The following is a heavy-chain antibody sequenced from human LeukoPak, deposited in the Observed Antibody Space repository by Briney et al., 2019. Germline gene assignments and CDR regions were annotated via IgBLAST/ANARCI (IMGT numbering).Heavy chain of an antibody. CDR1: GGSISSYF. D-gene: IGHD6-19*01. J-gene: IGHJ4*02. CDR3: ASADGSGWYNFDS. Sequence: SVTLSLTCTVSGGSISSYFWSWIRQPPGKGLEWIGYIYNSGGTNYNPSLKSRVTISVDTSKNQFSLKLTSVTAADTAVYYCASADGSGWYNFDSWGQGTLVTVSS. CDR2: IYNSGGT. V-gene: IGHV4-59*01.